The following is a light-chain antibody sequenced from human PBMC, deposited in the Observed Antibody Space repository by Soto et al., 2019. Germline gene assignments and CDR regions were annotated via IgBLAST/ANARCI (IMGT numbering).Light chain of an antibody. CDR2: EVV. CDR1: SSDVGGYNY. CDR3: TSYTSRSPLV. V-gene: IGLV2-14*01. J-gene: IGLJ1*01. Sequence: QSVLTQPASVSGSPGQSITISCTGTSSDVGGYNYVSWYQHHPGKAPKLMIYEVVNRPSGVSNRFSGSKSGITASLTISGLQAEDEADYYCTSYTSRSPLVFGTGTKVTVL.